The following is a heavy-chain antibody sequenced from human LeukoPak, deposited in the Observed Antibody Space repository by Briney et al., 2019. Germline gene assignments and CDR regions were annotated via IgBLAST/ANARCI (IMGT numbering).Heavy chain of an antibody. Sequence: SVKVSCKASGGTFSSYAISWVRQAPGQGLEWMGGIIPIFGTANYAQKFQGRVTITTDESTSTAYMELSSLRSEDTAVYYCARSGYSSSWEYDYWGQGTLVTVSS. V-gene: IGHV1-69*05. CDR3: ARSGYSSSWEYDY. CDR1: GGTFSSYA. D-gene: IGHD6-13*01. CDR2: IIPIFGTA. J-gene: IGHJ4*02.